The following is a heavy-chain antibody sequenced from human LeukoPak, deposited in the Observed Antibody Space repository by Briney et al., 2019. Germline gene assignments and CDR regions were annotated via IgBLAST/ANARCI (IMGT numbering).Heavy chain of an antibody. D-gene: IGHD3-3*01. J-gene: IGHJ4*02. CDR2: INPNSGGP. CDR3: ARSRAAWSGYYSYYFDY. V-gene: IGHV1-2*02. CDR1: GYTFTSYY. Sequence: GASVKVSCKASGYTFTSYYMHWVRQAPGQGLEWMGWINPNSGGPNYAQKFQGRVTMTRDTSISTAYMELSRLRSDDTAVYYCARSRAAWSGYYSYYFDYWGQGTLVTVSS.